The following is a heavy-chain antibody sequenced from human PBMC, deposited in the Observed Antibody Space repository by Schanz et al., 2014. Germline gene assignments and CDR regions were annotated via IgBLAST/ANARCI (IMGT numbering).Heavy chain of an antibody. Sequence: EVQLVESGGGLVQPGGSLRLSCTASGFTFTNYAMSWVRQAPGKGLEWVSLISDSGDTAYYADSVKGRFTISRDNSKSTLYVEMNSLRVEDTAVYYCAKTLFPGGTQTFGNWGRGTLVTVSS. CDR3: AKTLFPGGTQTFGN. D-gene: IGHD2-8*02. CDR1: GFTFTNYA. J-gene: IGHJ4*02. V-gene: IGHV3-23*04. CDR2: ISDSGDTA.